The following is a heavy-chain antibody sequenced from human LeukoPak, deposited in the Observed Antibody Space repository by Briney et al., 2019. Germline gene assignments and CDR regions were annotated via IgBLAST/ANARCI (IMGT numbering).Heavy chain of an antibody. Sequence: PGGSLRLSCAVSRSTFSSHGMHWVRQAPGKGLEWVAFIRPDGGDKYYADSVKGRFTVSRDNSKNTLYLQMSTLRAEDTAVYYCARGSGDYSHYSPYYMDVWGKGTTVTVSS. CDR2: IRPDGGDK. J-gene: IGHJ6*03. CDR3: ARGSGDYSHYSPYYMDV. D-gene: IGHD4-17*01. V-gene: IGHV3-30*02. CDR1: RSTFSSHG.